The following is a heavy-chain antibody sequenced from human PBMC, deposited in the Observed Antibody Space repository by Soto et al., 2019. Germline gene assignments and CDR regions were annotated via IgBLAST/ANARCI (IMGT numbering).Heavy chain of an antibody. V-gene: IGHV4-34*01. D-gene: IGHD3-10*01. J-gene: IGHJ4*02. CDR3: ASRGKGYYGSGSYKPKEFDY. Sequence: PLETHPHTSAVYGGTFIGYYWSWIRQPTGKGLEWIGEINHSGSTNYNPSLKSRVTISVDTSKNQFSLKLSSVTAADTAVYYCASRGKGYYGSGSYKPKEFDYWGQGTLVTVSS. CDR2: INHSGST. CDR1: GGTFIGYY.